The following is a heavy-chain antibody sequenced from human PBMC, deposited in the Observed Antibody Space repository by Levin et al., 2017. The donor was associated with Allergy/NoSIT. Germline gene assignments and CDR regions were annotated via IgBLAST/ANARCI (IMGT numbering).Heavy chain of an antibody. J-gene: IGHJ6*02. V-gene: IGHV3-21*01. CDR3: ARDDFPVITYDGYNVYGLDV. CDR1: LFSFTTYG. CDR2: ISSRSTAI. Sequence: GESLKISCTAPLFSFTTYGMNWVRQAPGKGLEWVACISSRSTAIYYADSVKGRFTISRDNTNNFLYLHLNDLSAEDTAVYYCARDDFPVITYDGYNVYGLDVWGQGTTVTVSS. D-gene: IGHD5-24*01.